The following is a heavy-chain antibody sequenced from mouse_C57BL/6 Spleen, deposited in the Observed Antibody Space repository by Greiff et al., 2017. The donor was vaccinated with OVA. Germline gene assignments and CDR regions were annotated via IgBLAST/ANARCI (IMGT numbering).Heavy chain of an antibody. CDR1: GYTFTSYW. CDR2: IDPSDSET. V-gene: IGHV1-52*01. Sequence: QVQLQQPGAELVRPGSSVKLSCKASGYTFTSYWMHWVKQRPIQGLEWIGNIDPSDSETHYNQKFKDKATLTVDKSSSTAYMQLSSLTSADSAVYYWARGRLLNWYFDVWGTGTTVTVSS. J-gene: IGHJ1*03. CDR3: ARGRLLNWYFDV. D-gene: IGHD2-3*01.